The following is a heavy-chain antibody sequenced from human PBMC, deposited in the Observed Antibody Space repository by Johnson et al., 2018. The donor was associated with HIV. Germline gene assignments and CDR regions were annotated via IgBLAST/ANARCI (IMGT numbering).Heavy chain of an antibody. CDR3: ARDGDSDAFDI. D-gene: IGHD4-17*01. V-gene: IGHV3-30-3*01. CDR2: ISDEGSNK. J-gene: IGHJ3*02. CDR1: GFTFTDYA. Sequence: QAGRSLTLSCVGSGFTFTDYAIHWVRQPPGKGLEWVAVISDEGSNKYYADSVKGRFTISRDNSENTLYLQMNSLRTEDTAVYYCARDGDSDAFDIWGQGTVVTVS.